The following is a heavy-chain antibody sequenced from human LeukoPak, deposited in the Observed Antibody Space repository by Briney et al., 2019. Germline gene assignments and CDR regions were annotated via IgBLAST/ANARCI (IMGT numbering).Heavy chain of an antibody. D-gene: IGHD5-12*01. J-gene: IGHJ4*02. V-gene: IGHV4-34*01. CDR1: GGSFSGYY. CDR3: ARGVGYGGEDC. CDR2: INYSGST. Sequence: SETLSLTCAVYGGSFSGYYWSWIRQPPGKGLEWIGEINYSGSTNYNPSLKGRVTISVDTSKNQFSLKLSSVTAADTAVYYCARGVGYGGEDCWGQGTLVTVSS.